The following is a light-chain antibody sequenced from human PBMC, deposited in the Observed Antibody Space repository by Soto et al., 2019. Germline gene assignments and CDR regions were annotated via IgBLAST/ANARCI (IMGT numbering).Light chain of an antibody. CDR3: SSYTSSSTLEV. Sequence: QSALTQPASVSGSPGQSITISCTVTSSDVGAYNSVSWYQQHPGKAPKLMIYEVSNRPSGVSNRFSGSKSGNTASLTISGLQAEDEADYYCSSYTSSSTLEVFGGGTKLTVL. J-gene: IGLJ2*01. CDR1: SSDVGAYNS. CDR2: EVS. V-gene: IGLV2-14*01.